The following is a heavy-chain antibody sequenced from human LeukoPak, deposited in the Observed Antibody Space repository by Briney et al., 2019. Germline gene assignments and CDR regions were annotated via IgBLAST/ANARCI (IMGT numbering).Heavy chain of an antibody. J-gene: IGHJ4*02. CDR1: GFTFSTYW. V-gene: IGHV3-74*01. CDR2: INTDGSDT. Sequence: GGPLRLSCAASGFTFSTYWMHWVRQAPGKGLVWVSRINTDGSDTSYADSVKGRFTISRDNAKNTLYLQMNSLTAEDTAVYYCARGGWYGYYFDSWGRGTLATVSS. CDR3: ARGGWYGYYFDS. D-gene: IGHD6-19*01.